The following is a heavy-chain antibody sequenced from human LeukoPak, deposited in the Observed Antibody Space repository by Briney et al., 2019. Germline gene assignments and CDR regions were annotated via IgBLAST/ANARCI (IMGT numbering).Heavy chain of an antibody. CDR1: GGSISSYY. CDR3: ARSYCGGDCYSWYFDL. V-gene: IGHV4-4*07. Sequence: SETLSLTCTVSGGSISSYYWSWIRQPAGKGLEWIGRIYTSGSTNYNPSLKSRVTMSVDTSKNQFSLKLSSVTAADTAVYYCARSYCGGDCYSWYFDLWGRGTLATVSS. D-gene: IGHD2-21*02. J-gene: IGHJ2*01. CDR2: IYTSGST.